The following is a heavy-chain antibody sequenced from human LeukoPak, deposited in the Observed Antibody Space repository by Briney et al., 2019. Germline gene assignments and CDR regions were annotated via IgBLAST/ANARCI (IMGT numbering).Heavy chain of an antibody. J-gene: IGHJ3*02. V-gene: IGHV4-39*01. CDR3: ARRLSTVVDAFDI. Sequence: SETLSLTCTVSGGSISSSFYYWGWIRQPPGKGLEWIGSIFYTGTTYYNPSLKSRVTISVDTSKNQLSLKLSSVTAADTAVYYCARRLSTVVDAFDIWGQGTMVTVSS. CDR2: IFYTGTT. D-gene: IGHD4-23*01. CDR1: GGSISSSFYY.